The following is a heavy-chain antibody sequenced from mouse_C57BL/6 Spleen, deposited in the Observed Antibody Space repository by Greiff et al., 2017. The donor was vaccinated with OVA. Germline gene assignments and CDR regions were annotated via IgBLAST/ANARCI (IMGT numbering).Heavy chain of an antibody. CDR1: GYTFTSYT. D-gene: IGHD1-1*01. CDR2: INPSSGYT. CDR3: ARSEIRDYYGSSYDY. V-gene: IGHV1-4*01. J-gene: IGHJ2*01. Sequence: VQLQQSGAELARPGASVKMSCKASGYTFTSYTMHWVKQRPGQGLEWIGYINPSSGYTKYNQKFKDKATLTADKSSSTAYMQLSSLTSEDSAVYYCARSEIRDYYGSSYDYWGQGTTLTVSS.